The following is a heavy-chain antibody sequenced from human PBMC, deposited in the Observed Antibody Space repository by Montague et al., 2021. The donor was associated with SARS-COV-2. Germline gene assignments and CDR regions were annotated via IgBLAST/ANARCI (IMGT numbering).Heavy chain of an antibody. J-gene: IGHJ4*02. CDR1: GVSLSSSSFY. CDR3: ASSSYSSRWDYFDF. D-gene: IGHD6-13*01. CDR2: IYYSGST. Sequence: SETLSLTCTVSGVSLSSSSFYWGWIRQPPGKGLEWIGSIYYSGSTYYNPSLKSRVSISVDTSKKQLSLRLSSVTAADTAVYYCASSSYSSRWDYFDFWGQGTMVAVSS. V-gene: IGHV4-39*01.